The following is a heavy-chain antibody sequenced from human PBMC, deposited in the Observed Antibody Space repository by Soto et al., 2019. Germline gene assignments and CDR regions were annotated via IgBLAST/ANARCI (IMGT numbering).Heavy chain of an antibody. CDR1: GLTMSTYA. V-gene: IGHV3-23*05. Sequence: VGSLRLSCAGNGLTMSTYAMSWVRQAPGKGLEWVSTIAGVDIFYADSVQGRFTISIDNSKNLLFLQMNSLTADDTATYYCAKGHLKGNGIYDGFDVWGQGTTVTVSS. CDR2: IAGVDI. D-gene: IGHD1-20*01. CDR3: AKGHLKGNGIYDGFDV. J-gene: IGHJ3*01.